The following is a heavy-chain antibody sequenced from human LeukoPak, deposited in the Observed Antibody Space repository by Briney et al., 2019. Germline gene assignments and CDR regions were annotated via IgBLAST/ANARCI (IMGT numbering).Heavy chain of an antibody. CDR2: ISGSDGIT. CDR1: GFTFKNYA. D-gene: IGHD6-6*01. V-gene: IGHV3-23*01. CDR3: AKGSSSSISARLNY. Sequence: PGGSLRLSCAASGFTFKNYAMSWVRQAPGKGLEWVSGISGSDGITYYADSVKGRFTISRDNSNNTLYLQMGSLRAEDTALYYCAKGSSSSISARLNYWGQGTPVTVSS. J-gene: IGHJ4*02.